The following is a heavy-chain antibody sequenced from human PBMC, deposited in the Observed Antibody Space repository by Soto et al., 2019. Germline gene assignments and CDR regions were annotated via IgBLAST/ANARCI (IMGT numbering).Heavy chain of an antibody. CDR3: ARDGGSPGNYYSASDL. CDR1: RFTFSSYA. D-gene: IGHD1-26*01. Sequence: QVQLVESGGDVVQPGGSLRLSCAGSRFTFSSYAMHWVRQAPGKGLEWVSVISPDGSDTFYAESVKGRFTISRDNSKNTMYGQMNSLRPEDTAIYYCARDGGSPGNYYSASDLWGQGTMVTVSS. CDR2: ISPDGSDT. J-gene: IGHJ3*01. V-gene: IGHV3-30*04.